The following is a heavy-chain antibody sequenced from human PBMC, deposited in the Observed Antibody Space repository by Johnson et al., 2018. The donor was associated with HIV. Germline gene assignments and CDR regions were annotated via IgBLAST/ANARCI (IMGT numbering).Heavy chain of an antibody. V-gene: IGHV3-66*01. CDR3: ARDGMAATKANI. CDR1: GFTFSNYW. Sequence: VQLVESGGGVVQPGGSLRLSCAASGFTFSNYWMSWVRQAPGKGLEWVSVIYSGGSTYYADSVKGRFTISRDNSKNTLYLQMNSLRAEDTAVYYCARDGMAATKANIWGQGTMVTVSS. D-gene: IGHD1-14*01. CDR2: IYSGGST. J-gene: IGHJ3*02.